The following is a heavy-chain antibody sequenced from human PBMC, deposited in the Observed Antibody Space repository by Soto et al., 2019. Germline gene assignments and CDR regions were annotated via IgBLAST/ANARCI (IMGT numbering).Heavy chain of an antibody. V-gene: IGHV1-69*06. CDR1: GGTFSSYA. CDR2: IIPIFGTA. D-gene: IGHD6-6*01. CDR3: ARGFGGMGRSSPGMDV. J-gene: IGHJ6*02. Sequence: GASVKVSCKASGGTFSSYAISWVRQAPGQGLEWMGGIIPIFGTANYAQKFQGRVTITADKSTSTAYMELSSLRSEDTAVYYCARGFGGMGRSSPGMDVWGQGTTVTVSS.